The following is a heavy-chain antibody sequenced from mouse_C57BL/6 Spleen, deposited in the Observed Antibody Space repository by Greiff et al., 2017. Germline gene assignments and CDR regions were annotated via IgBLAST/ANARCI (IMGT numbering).Heavy chain of an antibody. J-gene: IGHJ1*03. CDR1: GYTFTSYW. CDR3: ARWLDWYFDV. D-gene: IGHD2-2*01. V-gene: IGHV1-64*01. Sequence: QVQLQQPGAELVKPGASVKLSCKASGYTFTSYWMHWVKQRPGQGLEWIGMIHPNSGSTNYNEKFKSKATLTVDKSSSTAYMQLSSLTSEDSAGYYCARWLDWYFDVWGTGTTVTVSS. CDR2: IHPNSGST.